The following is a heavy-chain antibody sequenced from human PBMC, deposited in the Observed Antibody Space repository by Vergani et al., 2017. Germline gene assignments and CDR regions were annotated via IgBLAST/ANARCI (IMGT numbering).Heavy chain of an antibody. CDR2: IYWDDDK. CDR3: ATHEGIAAAGFFDY. D-gene: IGHD6-13*01. Sequence: QITLKESGTTLVKPTQTLTLTCTFSGFSHSTSGVGVGWIRQPPGKALEWLALIYWDDDKRYSPSLKSRLTITKDTSKNQVVLTMTNMDPVDTATYYCATHEGIAAAGFFDYWGQGTLVTVSS. V-gene: IGHV2-5*02. CDR1: GFSHSTSGVG. J-gene: IGHJ4*02.